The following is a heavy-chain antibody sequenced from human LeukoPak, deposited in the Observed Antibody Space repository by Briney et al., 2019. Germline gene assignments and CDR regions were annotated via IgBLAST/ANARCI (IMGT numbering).Heavy chain of an antibody. V-gene: IGHV3-23*01. CDR2: ISGGGGST. D-gene: IGHD1-14*01. CDR1: EXTFSNYA. J-gene: IGHJ5*02. CDR3: AKGSGINHYHWIDP. Sequence: PGGSLRLSWAASEXTFSNYALNWVRQAPGKGLEWVSGISGGGGSTYYADSVKGRFTISRDNSKNTLYLQMDSLRAEDTALYYCAKGSGINHYHWIDPWGQGTLVTVSS.